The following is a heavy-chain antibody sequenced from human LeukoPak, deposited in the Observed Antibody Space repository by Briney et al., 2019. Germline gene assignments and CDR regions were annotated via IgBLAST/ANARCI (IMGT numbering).Heavy chain of an antibody. V-gene: IGHV4-59*01. J-gene: IGHJ6*02. CDR3: ARDRYSSSSGIWAPYYYYGMDV. D-gene: IGHD6-6*01. Sequence: PSETLSLTCTVSGGSISSYYWSWIRQPPGKGLEWIGYIYYSGSTNYNPSLKSRVTISVDTSKNQFSLKLSSVTAADTAVYYCARDRYSSSSGIWAPYYYYGMDVWGQGTTVTVSS. CDR2: IYYSGST. CDR1: GGSISSYY.